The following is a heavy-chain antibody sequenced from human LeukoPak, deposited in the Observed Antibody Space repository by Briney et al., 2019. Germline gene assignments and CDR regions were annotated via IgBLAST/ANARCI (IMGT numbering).Heavy chain of an antibody. CDR2: INPSGGST. Sequence: ASVKVSCTASGYTFTSYYMHWVRQAPGQGLEWMGIINPSGGSTSYAQKFQGRVTMTRDTSTSTVYMELSSLRSEDTAVYYCARDPPNCSSTSCYGSGAFDIWGQGTMVTVSS. V-gene: IGHV1-46*01. D-gene: IGHD2-2*01. J-gene: IGHJ3*02. CDR1: GYTFTSYY. CDR3: ARDPPNCSSTSCYGSGAFDI.